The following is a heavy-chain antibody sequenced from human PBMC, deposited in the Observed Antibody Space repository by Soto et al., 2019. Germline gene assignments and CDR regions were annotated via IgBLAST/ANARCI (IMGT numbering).Heavy chain of an antibody. V-gene: IGHV3-33*01. CDR1: GFTFSNYG. Sequence: GGSLRLSCAASGFTFSNYGFHWLRQAPGKGLEWVGVIWYDGSKKYYVDSVRGRFTISRDNSKDTLYLQMDSLRVEDTAVYYCGRDPSTNWPPPFAYGGQGTVVPVSP. CDR2: IWYDGSKK. D-gene: IGHD1-1*01. J-gene: IGHJ4*02. CDR3: GRDPSTNWPPPFAY.